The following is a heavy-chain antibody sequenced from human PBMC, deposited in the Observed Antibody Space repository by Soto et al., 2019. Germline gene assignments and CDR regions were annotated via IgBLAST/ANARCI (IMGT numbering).Heavy chain of an antibody. CDR1: GGSVNGYY. Sequence: SETLSLTCAVYGGSVNGYYWNWIRQPPGKGLEWIGEINHTGSTHYNPSLKSRVTMSVDTSKNQFSLRLSSVTAADTAIYYCATRITVFGLLIPPFDPWGQGTQVTVSS. V-gene: IGHV4-34*01. J-gene: IGHJ5*02. CDR2: INHTGST. D-gene: IGHD3-3*01. CDR3: ATRITVFGLLIPPFDP.